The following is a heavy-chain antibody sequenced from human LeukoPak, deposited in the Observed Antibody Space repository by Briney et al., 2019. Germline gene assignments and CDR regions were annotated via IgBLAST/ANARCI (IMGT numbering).Heavy chain of an antibody. J-gene: IGHJ3*02. CDR2: IYSGGST. CDR1: GFTVSSNY. CDR3: ARGTYGDHGRSAFDI. Sequence: PGGSLRLSCAASGFTVSSNYMSWVRQAPGKGLEWVSVIYSGGSTYYADSVKGRFTISRDNSKNTLYLQMNSLRAEDTAVYYCARGTYGDHGRSAFDIWGQGTMVTVSS. V-gene: IGHV3-53*01. D-gene: IGHD4-17*01.